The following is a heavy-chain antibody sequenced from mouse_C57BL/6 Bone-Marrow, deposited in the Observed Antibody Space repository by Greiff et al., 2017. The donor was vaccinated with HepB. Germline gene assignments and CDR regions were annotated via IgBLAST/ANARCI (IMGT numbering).Heavy chain of an antibody. J-gene: IGHJ1*03. CDR3: TRWDYYGSSYPYFDV. CDR1: GYTFTDYE. V-gene: IGHV1-15*01. D-gene: IGHD1-1*01. CDR2: IDPETGGT. Sequence: QVQLKESGAELVRPGASVTLSCKASGYTFTDYEMHWVKQTPVHGLEWIGAIDPETGGTAYNQKFKGKAILTADKSSSTAYMELRSLTSEDSAVYYCTRWDYYGSSYPYFDVWGTGTTVTVSS.